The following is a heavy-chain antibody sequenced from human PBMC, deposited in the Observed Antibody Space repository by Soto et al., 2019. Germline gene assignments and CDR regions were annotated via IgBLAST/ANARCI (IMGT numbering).Heavy chain of an antibody. J-gene: IGHJ4*02. Sequence: QVQLVQSGAEVKKPGSSVKVSCKASGGTSNNNANSWVRQAPGQGLEWMGGIVPVFGTANYAQKFRGRVRITADDSTRTLNMELSSMRSDDTAVYYCATFQGSGTYYDDDYWGQGTLVTVSS. V-gene: IGHV1-69*01. CDR3: ATFQGSGTYYDDDY. CDR2: IVPVFGTA. CDR1: GGTSNNNA. D-gene: IGHD3-10*01.